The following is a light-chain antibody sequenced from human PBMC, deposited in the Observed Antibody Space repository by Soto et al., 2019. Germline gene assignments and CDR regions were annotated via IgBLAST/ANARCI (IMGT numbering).Light chain of an antibody. Sequence: DIQMTQSPSTLSASVGDRVTITCRASQSISSWLAWYQQKPGKAPKLLIYKASSLESGVPSRFSGSGSGTEFTLTISSLQPDDFATYYCQQFHSFSPTFGKGTKVEIK. CDR3: QQFHSFSPT. CDR2: KAS. J-gene: IGKJ1*01. V-gene: IGKV1-5*03. CDR1: QSISSW.